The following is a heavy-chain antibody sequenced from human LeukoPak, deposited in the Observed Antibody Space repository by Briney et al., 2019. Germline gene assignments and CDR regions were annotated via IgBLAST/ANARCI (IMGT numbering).Heavy chain of an antibody. Sequence: EASVKVSCKASGYSLSNYAMNWVRQAPGQGLEWMGWINTNTGDPTYAQGFTGRFVFSLDSSVNTAYLQISGLKAEDTAVYFCARNSDRGGTTGFDSWGQGTLVTVSS. D-gene: IGHD5-24*01. CDR2: INTNTGDP. CDR1: GYSLSNYA. CDR3: ARNSDRGGTTGFDS. J-gene: IGHJ4*02. V-gene: IGHV7-4-1*02.